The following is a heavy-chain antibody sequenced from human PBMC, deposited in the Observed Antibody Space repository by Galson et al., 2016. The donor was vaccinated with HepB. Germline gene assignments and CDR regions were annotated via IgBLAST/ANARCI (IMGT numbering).Heavy chain of an antibody. CDR3: VRDRGRSTHGGLSHFQY. J-gene: IGHJ1*01. CDR1: GFSFSSFA. V-gene: IGHV3-30*01. CDR2: VSYDGRSI. D-gene: IGHD2-2*01. Sequence: SLRLSCAASGFSFSSFAMHWVRQAPGKGLEWVAVVSYDGRSIFYGDSLKGRVTISSDNSRNTVFLQVDSLSLEDAAVYFCVRDRGRSTHGGLSHFQYWGQGTLVTVSS.